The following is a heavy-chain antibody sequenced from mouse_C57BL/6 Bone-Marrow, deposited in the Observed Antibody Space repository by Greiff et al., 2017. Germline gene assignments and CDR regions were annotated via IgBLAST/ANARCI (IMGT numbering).Heavy chain of an antibody. CDR3: ARHHPITTVVARPFAY. Sequence: EVQRVESGGDLVKPGGSLKLSCAASGFTFSSYGMSWVRQTPDKRLEWVATISSGGSYTYYPDSVTGRFPFPRDNAKNTLCLQMSSLKSEDTAMYYCARHHPITTVVARPFAYWGQGTLVTVSA. CDR2: ISSGGSYT. D-gene: IGHD1-1*01. CDR1: GFTFSSYG. V-gene: IGHV5-6*01. J-gene: IGHJ3*01.